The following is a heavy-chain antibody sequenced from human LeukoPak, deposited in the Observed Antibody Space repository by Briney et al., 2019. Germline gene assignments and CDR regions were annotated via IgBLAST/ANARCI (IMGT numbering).Heavy chain of an antibody. Sequence: PGGSLRLSCAASGFTSSSYWMHWVRQAPGKGLVWVSRINSDGSSTNYADSVKGRFTISRDNAKNTVYLQMNSLRAEDTAVYYCTRRISPNAFDIWGQGTMVTVSS. CDR3: TRRISPNAFDI. D-gene: IGHD2/OR15-2a*01. V-gene: IGHV3-74*01. J-gene: IGHJ3*02. CDR1: GFTSSSYW. CDR2: INSDGSST.